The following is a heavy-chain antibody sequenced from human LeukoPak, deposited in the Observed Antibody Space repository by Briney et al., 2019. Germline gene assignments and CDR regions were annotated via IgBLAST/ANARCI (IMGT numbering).Heavy chain of an antibody. D-gene: IGHD3-10*01. J-gene: IGHJ3*02. CDR3: ARGRRITMVRGVSGVNPVDI. V-gene: IGHV4-4*07. CDR1: GGSISSYY. CDR2: IYTSGST. Sequence: SETLSLTCTVSGGSISSYYWSWIRQPAGKGLEWIGRIYTSGSTNYNPSLKSRVTMSVDTSKNQFSLTLSSVTAADTAVYYCARGRRITMVRGVSGVNPVDIWGQGTMVTVSS.